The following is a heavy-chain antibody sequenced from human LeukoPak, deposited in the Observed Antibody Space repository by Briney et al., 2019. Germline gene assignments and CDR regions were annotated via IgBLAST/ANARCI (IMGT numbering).Heavy chain of an antibody. CDR2: IYYSGST. CDR3: AAVAGLGNAFDI. V-gene: IGHV4-59*01. J-gene: IGHJ3*02. CDR1: GGSISSYY. D-gene: IGHD6-19*01. Sequence: PSETLSLTCTVSGGSISSYYWSWIRQPPGKGLEWIGYIYYSGSTNYNPSLKSRVTISVDTSKNQFSLKLSSVTAADTAVYYCAAVAGLGNAFDIWGQGTMVTVSS.